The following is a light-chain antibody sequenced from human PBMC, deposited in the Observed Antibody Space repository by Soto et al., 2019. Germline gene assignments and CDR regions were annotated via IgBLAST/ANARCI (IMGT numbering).Light chain of an antibody. CDR3: QQYGSSQT. CDR1: QSVSSSY. Sequence: EIVLTQSPGTLSLSPGERATLSCRASQSVSSSYLAWYQQKPGQAPRLLIYDASSRATGIPDRFSGSGSGTDFTFTISRLEPEDFAVYYCQQYGSSQTFGQGTKVEIK. V-gene: IGKV3-20*01. J-gene: IGKJ1*01. CDR2: DAS.